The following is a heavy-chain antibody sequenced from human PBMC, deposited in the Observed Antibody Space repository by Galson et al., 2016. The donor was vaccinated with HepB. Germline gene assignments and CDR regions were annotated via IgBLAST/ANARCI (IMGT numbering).Heavy chain of an antibody. Sequence: SLRLSCAASGFTFSTHWMHWVRQAPGKGLVCVSRISEDGRATNYADSVKGRFAISRDNAKNTLYLQMNSLSAEETALYYCARVFPARCSGRSCLSEGAFEIWGQGTMVIVSS. CDR2: ISEDGRAT. CDR1: GFTFSTHW. J-gene: IGHJ3*02. D-gene: IGHD2-15*01. V-gene: IGHV3-74*01. CDR3: ARVFPARCSGRSCLSEGAFEI.